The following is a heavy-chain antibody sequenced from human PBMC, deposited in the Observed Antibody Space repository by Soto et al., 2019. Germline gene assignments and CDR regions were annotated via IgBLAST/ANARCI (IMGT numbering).Heavy chain of an antibody. Sequence: QVQLVQSGAEEKKPGASVKVSCKASGYTFTGYAMHWVRQAPGQRLEWMGWINAGNGNTKYPQKFQGRVTISRDTSASTAYMELSSLGSEDTAVYYCARAVAVPADFDYWGQGTLVTVSS. CDR2: INAGNGNT. D-gene: IGHD6-19*01. V-gene: IGHV1-3*05. CDR3: ARAVAVPADFDY. CDR1: GYTFTGYA. J-gene: IGHJ4*02.